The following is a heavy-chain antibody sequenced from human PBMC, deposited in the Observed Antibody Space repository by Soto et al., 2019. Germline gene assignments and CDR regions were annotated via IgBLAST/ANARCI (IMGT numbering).Heavy chain of an antibody. J-gene: IGHJ4*02. D-gene: IGHD5-12*01. CDR3: AKGPLIVATSCFDY. V-gene: IGHV3-9*01. CDR1: GFTFDDYA. Sequence: GGSLRLSCAASGFTFDDYAMHWVRQAPGKGLEWVSGISWNSGSIGYADSVKGRFTISRDNAKNSLYLQMNSLRAEDTALYYCAKGPLIVATSCFDYWGQGTLVTVSS. CDR2: ISWNSGSI.